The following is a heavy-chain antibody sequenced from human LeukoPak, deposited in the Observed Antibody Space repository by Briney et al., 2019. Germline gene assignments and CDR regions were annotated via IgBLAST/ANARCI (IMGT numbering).Heavy chain of an antibody. V-gene: IGHV3-66*02. CDR2: IYSGGST. J-gene: IGHJ4*02. D-gene: IGHD5-18*01. CDR1: GFTVSSNY. Sequence: GGSLRLSCAASGFTVSSNYMSWVRQAPGKGLEWVSVIYSGGSTYYADSVKGRFTISGDNSKNTVYLQMNRLRAEDMAVYYCARWIGYSYGVDYWGQGTLVTVSS. CDR3: ARWIGYSYGVDY.